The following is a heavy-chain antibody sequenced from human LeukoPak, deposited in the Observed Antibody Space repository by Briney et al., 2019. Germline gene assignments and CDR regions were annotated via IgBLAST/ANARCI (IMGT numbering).Heavy chain of an antibody. CDR3: ARGENILTGYYNGGWFDP. CDR2: INHSGST. V-gene: IGHV4-34*01. CDR1: GGSFSGYY. J-gene: IGHJ5*02. D-gene: IGHD3-9*01. Sequence: SETLSLTCAVSGGSFSGYYWSWIRQPPGKGLEWIGEINHSGSTNYNPSLKSRVTISVDTSKNQFSLKLSSVTAADTAVYYYARGENILTGYYNGGWFDPWGQGTLVTVSS.